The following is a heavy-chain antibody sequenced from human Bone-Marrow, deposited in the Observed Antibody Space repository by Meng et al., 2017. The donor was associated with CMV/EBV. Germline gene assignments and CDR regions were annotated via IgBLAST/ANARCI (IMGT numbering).Heavy chain of an antibody. CDR3: TTDRNCSSTSCYSGAFDI. CDR2: IKSKTDGGTT. Sequence: NAWMSWVRKAPGKGLEWVGRIKSKTDGGTTDYAAPVKGRFTISRDDSKNTLYLQMNSLKTEDTAVYYCTTDRNCSSTSCYSGAFDIWGQGTMVTVSS. V-gene: IGHV3-15*01. CDR1: NAW. D-gene: IGHD2-2*02. J-gene: IGHJ3*02.